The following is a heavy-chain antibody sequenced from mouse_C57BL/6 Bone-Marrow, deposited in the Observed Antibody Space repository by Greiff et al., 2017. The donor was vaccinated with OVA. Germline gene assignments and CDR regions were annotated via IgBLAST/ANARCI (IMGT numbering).Heavy chain of an antibody. V-gene: IGHV1-82*01. CDR2: IYPGDGDT. J-gene: IGHJ3*01. CDR3: NTGFAY. D-gene: IGHD1-1*01. CDR1: GYAFSSSW. Sequence: LQESGPELVKPGASVKISCKASGYAFSSSWMNWVKQRPGKGLEWIGRIYPGDGDTNYNGKFKGKATLTADKSSSTAYMQLSSLTSEDSAVYFCNTGFAYWGQGTLVTVSA.